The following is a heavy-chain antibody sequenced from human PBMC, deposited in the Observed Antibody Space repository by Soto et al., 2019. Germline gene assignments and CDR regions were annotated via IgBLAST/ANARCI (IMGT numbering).Heavy chain of an antibody. CDR3: ASERFWSGYRDYYYYYGMDV. V-gene: IGHV4-30-4*01. J-gene: IGHJ6*02. Sequence: PSETLSLTCTVSGGSISSGDYYWSWIRQPPGKGLEWIGYIYYSGSTYYNPSLKSRVTISVDTSKNQFSLKLSSVTAADTAVYYCASERFWSGYRDYYYYYGMDVWGQGTTVTVYS. D-gene: IGHD3-3*01. CDR1: GGSISSGDYY. CDR2: IYYSGST.